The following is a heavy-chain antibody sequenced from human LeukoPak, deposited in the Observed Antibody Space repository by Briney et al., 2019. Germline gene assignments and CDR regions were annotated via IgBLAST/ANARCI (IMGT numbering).Heavy chain of an antibody. CDR1: GYTFTSYY. Sequence: ASVKVSCKASGYTFTSYYMHWVRQAPGQGLEWVGVINPSGGSTSYAQRFQGRVTMTRDTSTSTVYMALSSLRSEDTAVYYCARDGYSGYGAGLFETRYYFDYWGQGTLVTVSS. CDR3: ARDGYSGYGAGLFETRYYFDY. V-gene: IGHV1-46*01. CDR2: INPSGGST. D-gene: IGHD5-12*01. J-gene: IGHJ4*02.